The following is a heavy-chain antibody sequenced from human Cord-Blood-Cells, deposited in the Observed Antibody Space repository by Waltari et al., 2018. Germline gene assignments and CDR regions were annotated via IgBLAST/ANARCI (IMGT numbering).Heavy chain of an antibody. V-gene: IGHV1-2*02. Sequence: QVQLVQSGAEVKKPGASVKVSCKASGYTFTGYYMHWVRQAPGQGLEWMGWINPNSGGTNYAQKFQGRVTMTRDTSISTAYMELSRLRSDDTAVYYCARIVNWGSSGKGAFDIWGQGTMVTVSS. CDR2: INPNSGGT. CDR3: ARIVNWGSSGKGAFDI. J-gene: IGHJ3*02. D-gene: IGHD7-27*01. CDR1: GYTFTGYY.